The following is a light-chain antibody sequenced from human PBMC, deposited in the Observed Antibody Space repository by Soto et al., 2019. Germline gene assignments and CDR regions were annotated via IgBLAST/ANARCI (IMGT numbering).Light chain of an antibody. CDR2: GAS. CDR1: ESVTNSY. V-gene: IGKV3-20*01. J-gene: IGKJ2*01. CDR3: QQFGTSPQT. Sequence: IVLTQSPGTLSLSPGERATLSCRPSESVTNSYLAWYQQKPGQAPRLLIYGASSRATGIPDRFSGSGSGRDFPLTITRLEPEDFAVYYCQQFGTSPQTFGQGTKLEI.